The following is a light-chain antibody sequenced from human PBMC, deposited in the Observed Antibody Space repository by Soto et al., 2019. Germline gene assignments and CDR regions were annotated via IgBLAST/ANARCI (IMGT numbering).Light chain of an antibody. CDR1: SSDVGGYNY. J-gene: IGLJ3*02. Sequence: QSVLTQPPSAAGSPGQSVTISCTGTSSDVGGYNYVSWYQQHPGKAPKVMIYEVSKRPSGVPNRFSGSKSGNTASLTVSGLQAEDEAYYYCTSYAGSNNWVFGGGTKLTVL. V-gene: IGLV2-8*01. CDR2: EVS. CDR3: TSYAGSNNWV.